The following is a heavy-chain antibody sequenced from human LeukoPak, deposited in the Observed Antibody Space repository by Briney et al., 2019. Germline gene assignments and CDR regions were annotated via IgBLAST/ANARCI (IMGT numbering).Heavy chain of an antibody. D-gene: IGHD3-3*01. CDR1: GYTFHNYD. CDR2: ISTYNGNT. J-gene: IGHJ4*02. Sequence: ASVKVSCKASGYTFHNYDISWVRQAPGQGLEWMAWISTYNGNTNYALKVQGRATMTTDTSTSTAYMELRSLRSDDTAVYYCARVLRYDFWSAYYFDYWGQGTLVTVSS. CDR3: ARVLRYDFWSAYYFDY. V-gene: IGHV1-18*01.